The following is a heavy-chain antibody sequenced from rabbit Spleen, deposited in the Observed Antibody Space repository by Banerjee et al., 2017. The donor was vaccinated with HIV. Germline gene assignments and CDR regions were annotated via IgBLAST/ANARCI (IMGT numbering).Heavy chain of an antibody. CDR2: IYAGSSGFT. Sequence: QEQLVESGGDLVKPEGSLTLTCIASGVSFSSSYDMCWVRQAPGKGLEWIACIYAGSSGFTYSATWAKGRFTISKTSSTTVTLQVTRLTAADTATYFCARDTSSSFSSYGMDLWGPGTLVTVS. CDR3: ARDTSSSFSSYGMDL. D-gene: IGHD1-1*01. V-gene: IGHV1S45*01. J-gene: IGHJ6*01. CDR1: GVSFSSSYD.